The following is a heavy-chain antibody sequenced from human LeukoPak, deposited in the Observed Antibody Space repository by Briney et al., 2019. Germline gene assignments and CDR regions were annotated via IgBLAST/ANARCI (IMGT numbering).Heavy chain of an antibody. V-gene: IGHV4-30-4*01. CDR2: IYDSGST. CDR1: GASIRSGDYY. D-gene: IGHD2-15*01. J-gene: IGHJ3*02. Sequence: PSETLSLTCTDSGASIRSGDYYWSWIRQPPGKGLEWIGYIYDSGSTYYNPSLKSRITISVDTSENRFSLKLSSVTATDTAVYYCARDCSGGSCYGAFDIWGQGTMVTVSS. CDR3: ARDCSGGSCYGAFDI.